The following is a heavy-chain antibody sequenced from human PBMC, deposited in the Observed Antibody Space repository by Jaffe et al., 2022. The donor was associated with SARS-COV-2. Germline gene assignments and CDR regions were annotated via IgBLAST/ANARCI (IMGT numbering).Heavy chain of an antibody. J-gene: IGHJ6*02. CDR3: ATESGRGYSYGTVYGMDV. CDR2: FDPEDGET. Sequence: QVQLVQSGAEVKKPGASVKVSCKVSGYTLTELSMHWVRQAPGKGLEWMGGFDPEDGETIYAQKFQGRVTMTEDTSTDTAYMELSSLRSEDTAVYYCATESGRGYSYGTVYGMDVWGQGTTVTVSS. CDR1: GYTLTELS. V-gene: IGHV1-24*01. D-gene: IGHD5-18*01.